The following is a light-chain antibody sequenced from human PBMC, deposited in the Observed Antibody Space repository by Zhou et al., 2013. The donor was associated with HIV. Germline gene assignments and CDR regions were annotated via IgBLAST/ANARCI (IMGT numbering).Light chain of an antibody. J-gene: IGKJ3*01. CDR2: KAS. CDR3: QQYNSFPIFT. Sequence: DIQMTQSPSILSASIGNRVTITCRASQSISSWLAWYQQKPGKAPKLLIYKASSLESGVPSRFSGSGSGTEFTLTISSLQPDDFATYYCQQYNSFPIFTFGPGTKVDIK. V-gene: IGKV1-5*03. CDR1: QSISSW.